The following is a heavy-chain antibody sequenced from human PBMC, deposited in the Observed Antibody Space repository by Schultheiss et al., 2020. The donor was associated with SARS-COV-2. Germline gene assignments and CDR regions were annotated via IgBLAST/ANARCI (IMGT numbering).Heavy chain of an antibody. CDR2: IYYSGST. J-gene: IGHJ6*02. CDR3: ARELRAYGMDV. CDR1: GGSISSYY. Sequence: SQTLSLTCPVSGGSISSYYWSWIRQPPGKGLEWIGYIYYSGSTNYNPSLKSRVTISVDTSKNQFSLKLSSVTAADTAVYYCARELRAYGMDVWGQGTTVTVSS. V-gene: IGHV4-59*01. D-gene: IGHD2-15*01.